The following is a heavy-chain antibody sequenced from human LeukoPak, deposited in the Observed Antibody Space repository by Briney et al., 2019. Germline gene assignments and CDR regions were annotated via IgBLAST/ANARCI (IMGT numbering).Heavy chain of an antibody. Sequence: QAGGSLRLSCAAPGFTFSSYAMHWVRQAPGKGLEHVSAISSNGGVTNYANSMKGRFTISRDNSKNTLYLQMGSLRAEDMAVYYCARVGGSIPDAFDIWGQGTMVTVSS. V-gene: IGHV3-64*01. J-gene: IGHJ3*02. CDR2: ISSNGGVT. CDR3: ARVGGSIPDAFDI. CDR1: GFTFSSYA. D-gene: IGHD2-21*01.